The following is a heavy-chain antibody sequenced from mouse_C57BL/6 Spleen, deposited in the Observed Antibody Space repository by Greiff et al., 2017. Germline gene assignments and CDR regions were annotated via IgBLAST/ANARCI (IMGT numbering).Heavy chain of an antibody. D-gene: IGHD2-5*01. CDR1: GYTFTEYT. Sequence: VQLQQSGAELVKPGASVKLSCKASGYTFTEYTIHWVKQRSGQGLEWIGWFYPGSGSTKYNEKFKDKATLTADKSSSTAYMELSRLTSEDSAVYYCARHEEGGPYSNYEYFDVWGTGTTVTVSS. V-gene: IGHV1-62-2*01. CDR3: ARHEEGGPYSNYEYFDV. J-gene: IGHJ1*03. CDR2: FYPGSGST.